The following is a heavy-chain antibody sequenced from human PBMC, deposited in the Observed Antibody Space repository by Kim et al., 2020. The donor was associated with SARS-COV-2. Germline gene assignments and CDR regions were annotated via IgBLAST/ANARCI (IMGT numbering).Heavy chain of an antibody. CDR3: ARYSSGWFFDY. Sequence: TTYNPSLKGRATTTGHTHKNPFALKLSSVTAADTAVYYCARYSSGWFFDYWGQGTLVTVSS. J-gene: IGHJ4*02. D-gene: IGHD6-19*01. V-gene: IGHV4-59*01. CDR2: T.